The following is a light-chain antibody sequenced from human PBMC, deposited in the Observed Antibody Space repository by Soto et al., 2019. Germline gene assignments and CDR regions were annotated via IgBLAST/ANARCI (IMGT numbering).Light chain of an antibody. Sequence: QSALTQPPSASGSPGQSVTISCTGTSSDVGGNNYVSWYQQHPGKAPKVMIYEVNKRPSGVPDRFSGSKSGNTASLTVSGLQAEDEADYYCSSYAGSKVFGGGTKLTVL. V-gene: IGLV2-8*01. CDR1: SSDVGGNNY. CDR3: SSYAGSKV. CDR2: EVN. J-gene: IGLJ2*01.